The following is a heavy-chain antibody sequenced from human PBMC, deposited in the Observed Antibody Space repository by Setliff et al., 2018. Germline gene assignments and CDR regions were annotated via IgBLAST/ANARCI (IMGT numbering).Heavy chain of an antibody. CDR3: VMGSGALGPN. Sequence: SETLSLTCTVSGGSISSGSYYWSWIRQPAGKGLEWIGRIYTSGSTNYNPSLKSRVTISVDTSKNQFSLKLSSVTAADTAVYYCVMGSGALGPNWGQGTLVTVSS. V-gene: IGHV4-61*02. J-gene: IGHJ4*02. CDR1: GGSISSGSYY. D-gene: IGHD3-10*01. CDR2: IYTSGST.